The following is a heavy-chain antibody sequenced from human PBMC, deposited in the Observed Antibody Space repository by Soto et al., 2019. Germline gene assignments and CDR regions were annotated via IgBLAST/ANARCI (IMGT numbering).Heavy chain of an antibody. Sequence: GGSLRLSCAASGFTFSSYGMHWVRQAPGKGLEWVAVISYDGSNKYYADSVKGRFTISRDNSKNTLYLQMNSLRAEDTAVYYCAKDALGELSALDYWGQGTLVTVSS. J-gene: IGHJ4*02. CDR3: AKDALGELSALDY. CDR2: ISYDGSNK. D-gene: IGHD3-16*02. CDR1: GFTFSSYG. V-gene: IGHV3-30*18.